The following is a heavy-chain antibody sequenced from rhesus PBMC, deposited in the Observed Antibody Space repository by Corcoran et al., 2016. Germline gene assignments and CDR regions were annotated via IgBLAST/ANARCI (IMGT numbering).Heavy chain of an antibody. Sequence: EVQLVETGGGLVQPGGSLKLSCAASGFTFGTYAMSGVRTAPGKGLEWVSSINGGGGSKNYAESVKGRFTISRDNSKNTLSLQMNSLRAEDTAVYYCATDTVVATGSITYWGQGVLVTVSS. V-gene: IGHV3S5*01. CDR1: GFTFGTYA. D-gene: IGHD4-29*01. CDR3: ATDTVVATGSITY. CDR2: INGGGGSK. J-gene: IGHJ4*01.